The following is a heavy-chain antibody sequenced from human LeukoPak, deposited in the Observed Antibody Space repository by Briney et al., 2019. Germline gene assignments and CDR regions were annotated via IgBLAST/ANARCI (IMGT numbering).Heavy chain of an antibody. D-gene: IGHD4-11*01. J-gene: IGHJ6*03. V-gene: IGHV3-9*01. CDR3: ARVMGATVTTFHYYCMDV. CDR2: ISWNSGSI. Sequence: PGRSLRLSCAASGFTFDDYAMHWVRQAPGKGLEWVSGISWNSGSIGYADSVKGRFTISRDNAKNSLYLQMNSLRAEDTAIYYCARVMGATVTTFHYYCMDVWGVGTTVTVSS. CDR1: GFTFDDYA.